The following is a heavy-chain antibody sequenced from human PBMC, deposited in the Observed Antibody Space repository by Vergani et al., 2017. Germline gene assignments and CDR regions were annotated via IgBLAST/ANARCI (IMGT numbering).Heavy chain of an antibody. V-gene: IGHV4-38-2*02. J-gene: IGHJ4*02. Sequence: QVRLQESGPGLVKPSETLSLTCTVSGASVSSSVSSSGYSWGWIRQPPGKGLRWIGSIYHSGSTSYNPSLKSRVTISVDTSRNQFSLKLTSVTAADTAVYYCARHLNGASGSYRDFDSWGQGTLVTVSS. D-gene: IGHD3-10*01. CDR2: IYHSGST. CDR1: GASVSSSVSSSGYS. CDR3: ARHLNGASGSYRDFDS.